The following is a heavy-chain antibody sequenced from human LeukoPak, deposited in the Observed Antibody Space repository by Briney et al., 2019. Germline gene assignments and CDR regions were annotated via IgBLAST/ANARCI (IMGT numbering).Heavy chain of an antibody. D-gene: IGHD6-6*01. Sequence: SGPTLVNPTQTLTLTCTFSGFSLSTSGVGVGWIRQPPGKALEWLALIYWDDDKRYSPSLKSRLTITKDTSKNQVVLTMTNMDPVDIATYYCAHRRTAARPGYDAFDIWGQGTMVTVSS. V-gene: IGHV2-5*02. J-gene: IGHJ3*02. CDR2: IYWDDDK. CDR1: GFSLSTSGVG. CDR3: AHRRTAARPGYDAFDI.